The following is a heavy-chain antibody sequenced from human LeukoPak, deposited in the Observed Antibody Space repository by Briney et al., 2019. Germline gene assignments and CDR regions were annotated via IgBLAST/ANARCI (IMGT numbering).Heavy chain of an antibody. Sequence: ASVKVSCKASGGTFSSYAISWVRQAPGQGLEWMGWINPNSGDTNYAQKFQGRVTMTGDTSINTAYMELSRLRSDDTAVYYCARELRRITLVTPLDYWGQGTLVTVSS. CDR3: ARELRRITLVTPLDY. J-gene: IGHJ4*02. CDR1: GGTFSSYA. CDR2: INPNSGDT. D-gene: IGHD4-23*01. V-gene: IGHV1-2*02.